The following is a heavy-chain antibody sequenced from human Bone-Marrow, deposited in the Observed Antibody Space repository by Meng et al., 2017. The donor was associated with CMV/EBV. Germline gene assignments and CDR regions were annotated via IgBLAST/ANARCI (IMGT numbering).Heavy chain of an antibody. CDR3: GRYSSAWYEAGGYFDS. D-gene: IGHD6-25*01. V-gene: IGHV3-43D*04. Sequence: GESLKISCEASGFSFDNFAMHWVRQAPEKGLEWVSLINWNSDNTYYADSVEGRFTISRDNTKNSLYLEMHDLRPEDTGLYYCGRYSSAWYEAGGYFDSWGQGTAVTVSS. J-gene: IGHJ4*02. CDR1: GFSFDNFA. CDR2: INWNSDNT.